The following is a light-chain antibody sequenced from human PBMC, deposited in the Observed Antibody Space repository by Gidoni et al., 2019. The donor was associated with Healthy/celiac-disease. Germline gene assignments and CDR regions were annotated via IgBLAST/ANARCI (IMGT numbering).Light chain of an antibody. CDR2: QDS. V-gene: IGLV3-1*01. Sequence: SYDLTQLPPVSVSPGQTASITCSGNKLGDKYACWYQQKPGHSPVLVIYQDSKRPSGIPERFSGSNSGNTATLTISGTQAMDEADYYCQALDSSPNVVFGGGTKLTVL. J-gene: IGLJ2*01. CDR3: QALDSSPNVV. CDR1: KLGDKY.